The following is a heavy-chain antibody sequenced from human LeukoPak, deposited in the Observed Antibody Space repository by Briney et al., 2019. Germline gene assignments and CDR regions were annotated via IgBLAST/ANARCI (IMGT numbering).Heavy chain of an antibody. CDR3: AKDYSLYYDILTAYYFFDY. D-gene: IGHD3-9*01. J-gene: IGHJ4*02. Sequence: GGSLRLSCAASGFTFSSYAMHWVRQAPGKGLEWVAVISYDGSNKYYADSVKGRFTISRDNSKNTLYLQMNSLRAEDTAVYYCAKDYSLYYDILTAYYFFDYWGQGTVVTVSS. V-gene: IGHV3-30-3*01. CDR1: GFTFSSYA. CDR2: ISYDGSNK.